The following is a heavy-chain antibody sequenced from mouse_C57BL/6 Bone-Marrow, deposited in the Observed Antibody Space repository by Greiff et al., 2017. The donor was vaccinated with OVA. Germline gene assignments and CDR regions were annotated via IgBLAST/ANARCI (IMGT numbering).Heavy chain of an antibody. CDR1: GYSITSGYY. D-gene: IGHD2-2*01. J-gene: IGHJ3*01. V-gene: IGHV3-6*01. Sequence: EVHLVESGPGLVKPSQSLSLTCSVTGYSITSGYYWNWIRQFPGNKLEWMGYISYDGSNNYNPSLKNRISITRDTSKNQFFLKLNSVTTEDTATYYCAREGGYDAAWFAYWGQGTLVTVSA. CDR3: AREGGYDAAWFAY. CDR2: ISYDGSN.